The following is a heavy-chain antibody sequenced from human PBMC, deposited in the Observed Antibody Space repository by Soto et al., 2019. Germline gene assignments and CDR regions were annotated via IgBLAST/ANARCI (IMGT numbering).Heavy chain of an antibody. CDR1: GASISGGTYY. J-gene: IGHJ5*02. V-gene: IGHV4-61*03. CDR3: ARGAGFSYASTWFDI. CDR2: SNYTGST. Sequence: PSETLSLTCTVSGASISGGTYYWTWIRQAPGKGLEWVGHSNYTGSTNYNPALNDRVTISVDTSKNHFSLQLTSVAVADTAVYYCARGAGFSYASTWFDIWGQGTLVTVSS. D-gene: IGHD5-18*01.